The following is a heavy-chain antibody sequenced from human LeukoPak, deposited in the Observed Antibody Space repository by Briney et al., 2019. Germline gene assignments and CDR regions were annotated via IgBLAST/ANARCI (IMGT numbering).Heavy chain of an antibody. V-gene: IGHV3-23*01. D-gene: IGHD6-13*01. J-gene: IGHJ4*02. CDR1: GFTSSSYA. CDR3: AKEKKQQLVLDYFDY. Sequence: GGSLRLSCAASGFTSSSYAMSWVRQAPGKGLEWVSAISGSGGSTYYADSVKGRFTISRDNSKNTLYLQMNSLRAEDTAVYYCAKEKKQQLVLDYFDYWGQGTLVTVSS. CDR2: ISGSGGST.